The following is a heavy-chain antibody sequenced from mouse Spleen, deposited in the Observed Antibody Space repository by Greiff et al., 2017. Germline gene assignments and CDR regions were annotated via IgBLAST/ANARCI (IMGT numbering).Heavy chain of an antibody. Sequence: VHVKQSGPELVKPGASVKISCKASGYSFTVYNMNWVKQSNGKSLEWIGVINPNYGTTSYNQKFKGKATLTVDQSSSTAYMQLNSLTSEDSAVYYCARGVTVVTYYYAMDYWGQGTSVTVSS. V-gene: IGHV1-39*01. CDR2: INPNYGTT. CDR3: ARGVTVVTYYYAMDY. D-gene: IGHD1-1*01. CDR1: GYSFTVYN. J-gene: IGHJ4*01.